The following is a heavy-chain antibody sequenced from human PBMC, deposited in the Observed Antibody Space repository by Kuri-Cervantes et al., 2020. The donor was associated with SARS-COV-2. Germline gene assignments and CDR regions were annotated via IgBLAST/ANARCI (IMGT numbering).Heavy chain of an antibody. CDR2: IRYDGSNK. Sequence: GESLKISCAASGFTFSSYGMHWVRQAPGKGLEWVAFIRYDGSNKYYADSVKGRFTISRDNSKNTLYLQMNSLRAEDTAVYYCARAGRAVAGTSDYYMDVWGTGTTVTVSS. V-gene: IGHV3-30*02. CDR1: GFTFSSYG. CDR3: ARAGRAVAGTSDYYMDV. J-gene: IGHJ6*03. D-gene: IGHD6-19*01.